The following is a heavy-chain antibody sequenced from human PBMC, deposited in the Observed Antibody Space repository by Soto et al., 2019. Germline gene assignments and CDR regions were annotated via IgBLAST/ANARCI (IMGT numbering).Heavy chain of an antibody. CDR2: ISYDGSNK. Sequence: QVQLVESGGGVVQPGRSLRLSCAASGFTFSSYGMHWVRQAPGKGLEWVAVISYDGSNKYYADSVKGRFTISRDNSKNTLYLQMNSLRAEDTAVYYCAKIGHYDFWRSSGMDVWGRGTTVTVSS. V-gene: IGHV3-30*18. CDR3: AKIGHYDFWRSSGMDV. D-gene: IGHD3-3*01. J-gene: IGHJ6*02. CDR1: GFTFSSYG.